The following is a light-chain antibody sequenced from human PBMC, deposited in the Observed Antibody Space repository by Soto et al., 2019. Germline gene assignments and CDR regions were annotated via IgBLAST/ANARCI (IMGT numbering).Light chain of an antibody. CDR1: QRISNN. CDR3: QQYTNWPPYT. J-gene: IGKJ2*01. V-gene: IGKV3-15*01. Sequence: EIVMTQSPATLSVSPGERATLSCRASQRISNNLVWYQQKPGQAPRLLIYGASTRATGVPARFSGSGSGTDFTLTISSLQSEDFAVYYCQQYTNWPPYTFGQGTKLEIK. CDR2: GAS.